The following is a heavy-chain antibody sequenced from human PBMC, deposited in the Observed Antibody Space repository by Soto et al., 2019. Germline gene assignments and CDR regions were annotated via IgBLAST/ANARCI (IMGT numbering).Heavy chain of an antibody. J-gene: IGHJ5*02. Sequence: GASVKVSCKASGYTFTSYYMHWVRQAPGQGLEWMGIINPSGGSTSYAQKFQGRVTMTRDTSTSTAYMELRSLRSDDTAVYYCARHPHWLRGSGSYLRLSWFDPWGQGTLVTVSS. CDR1: GYTFTSYY. CDR3: ARHPHWLRGSGSYLRLSWFDP. V-gene: IGHV1-46*01. D-gene: IGHD3-10*01. CDR2: INPSGGST.